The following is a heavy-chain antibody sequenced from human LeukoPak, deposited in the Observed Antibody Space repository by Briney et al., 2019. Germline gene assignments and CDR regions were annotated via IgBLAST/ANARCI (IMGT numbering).Heavy chain of an antibody. CDR1: GGTFSSYA. D-gene: IGHD3-3*01. CDR2: IIPIFGTA. J-gene: IGHJ6*03. Sequence: SVKVSCKASGGTFSSYAISWGRQAPGQGLEGMGGIIPIFGTANYAQKFQGRVTITADESTSTAYMELSSLRSEDTAVYYCARRDYDFWSGYYTGMGYYMDVWGKGTTVTVSS. V-gene: IGHV1-69*13. CDR3: ARRDYDFWSGYYTGMGYYMDV.